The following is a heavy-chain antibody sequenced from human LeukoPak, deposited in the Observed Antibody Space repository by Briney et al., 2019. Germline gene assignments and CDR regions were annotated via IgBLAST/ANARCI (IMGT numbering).Heavy chain of an antibody. CDR2: IYHSGST. J-gene: IGHJ5*02. Sequence: SETLSLTCAVSGGSISSSNWWSWVRQPPGKGLEWIGEIYHSGSTNYNPSLKSRVTISVDKSKNQFSLKLSSVTAADTAVYYCARAVRDRGVILPWFDPWGQGTLVTVSS. D-gene: IGHD3-10*01. V-gene: IGHV4-4*02. CDR1: GGSISSSNW. CDR3: ARAVRDRGVILPWFDP.